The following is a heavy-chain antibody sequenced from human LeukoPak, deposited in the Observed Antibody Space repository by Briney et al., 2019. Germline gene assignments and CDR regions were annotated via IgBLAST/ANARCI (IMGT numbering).Heavy chain of an antibody. CDR3: ARVGYSSSWSYNWFDP. J-gene: IGHJ5*02. V-gene: IGHV4-59*01. CDR2: IYYSGST. D-gene: IGHD6-13*01. CDR1: GGSISSYY. Sequence: SETLSLTCTVSGGSISSYYWSWIRQPPGKGLEWIGYIYYSGSTNYNPSLKSRVTISVDTSKNQFSLKLSSVTAADTAVNYCARVGYSSSWSYNWFDPWGQGTLVTVSS.